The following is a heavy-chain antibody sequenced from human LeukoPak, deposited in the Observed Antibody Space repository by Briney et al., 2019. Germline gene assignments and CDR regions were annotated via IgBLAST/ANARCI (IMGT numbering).Heavy chain of an antibody. Sequence: GGSLRLSCAASGFTFSSYWMSWVRQAPGKGLEWVANIKQDGSEKYYVDSVKGRFTISRDNAKNSLYLQMNSLRAEDTAVYYCARDCSSTSCYNWVAPDYWGQGTLVTVSS. CDR1: GFTFSSYW. J-gene: IGHJ4*02. V-gene: IGHV3-7*01. CDR3: ARDCSSTSCYNWVAPDY. CDR2: IKQDGSEK. D-gene: IGHD2-2*02.